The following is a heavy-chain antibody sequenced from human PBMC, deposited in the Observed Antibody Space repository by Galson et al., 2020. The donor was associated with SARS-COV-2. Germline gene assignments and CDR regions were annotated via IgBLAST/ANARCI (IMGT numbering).Heavy chain of an antibody. D-gene: IGHD3-10*01. J-gene: IGHJ3*02. CDR1: GFSLSTSGVG. V-gene: IGHV2-5*01. Sequence: SGPTLVKPTQTLTLTCNFSGFSLSTSGVGVGWIRQPPGKALEWLALIYWHDDKRYSPSLKSRLTITKDTSKNQVVLTMTNMDPVDTATYYCAHRRKNHYYGSVSYSPLLDAFDIWGQGTMVTVSS. CDR2: IYWHDDK. CDR3: AHRRKNHYYGSVSYSPLLDAFDI.